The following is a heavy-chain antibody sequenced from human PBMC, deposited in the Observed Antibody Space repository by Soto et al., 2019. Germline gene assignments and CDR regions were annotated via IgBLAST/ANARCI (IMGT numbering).Heavy chain of an antibody. J-gene: IGHJ6*02. CDR2: IIPIFGTA. CDR1: GGTFSSYS. D-gene: IGHD2-15*01. V-gene: IGHV1-69*13. Sequence: ASVNVSCKSSGGTFSSYSISWVRQAPGQGLEWMGGIIPIFGTANYAQKFQGRVTITADESTSTAYMELSSLRSEDTAVYYCARYCSGGSCYSYYYYGMDVWGQGTTVTVSS. CDR3: ARYCSGGSCYSYYYYGMDV.